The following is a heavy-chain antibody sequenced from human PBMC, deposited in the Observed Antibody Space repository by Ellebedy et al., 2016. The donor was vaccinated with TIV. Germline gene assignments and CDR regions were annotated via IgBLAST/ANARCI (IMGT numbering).Heavy chain of an antibody. J-gene: IGHJ3*02. V-gene: IGHV3-7*03. CDR1: GFTFSNYW. CDR3: ARVTSGTASTSSFDI. D-gene: IGHD1-26*01. CDR2: IKNDGSDK. Sequence: GESLKISXEVSGFTFSNYWMAWVRQVPGKGLEWVATIKNDGSDKYYVDSVKGRFTISRDNAKNSVYLQMNSLRADDTGLYYCARVTSGTASTSSFDIWGQGTKVIVSS.